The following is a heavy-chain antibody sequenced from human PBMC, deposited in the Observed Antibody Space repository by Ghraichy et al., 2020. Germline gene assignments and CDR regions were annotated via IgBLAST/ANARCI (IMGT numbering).Heavy chain of an antibody. CDR3: ARDSTFGGIISHFDY. J-gene: IGHJ4*02. Sequence: GGSLRLSCAASGFTFSSYSINWVRQAPGKRLEWVSSISGDSVYIYYADSVKGRFTISRDNAKNSLYLQMNSLRAEDTAVYYCARDSTFGGIISHFDYWGQGTLVTVSS. CDR1: GFTFSSYS. V-gene: IGHV3-21*01. D-gene: IGHD3-16*02. CDR2: ISGDSVYI.